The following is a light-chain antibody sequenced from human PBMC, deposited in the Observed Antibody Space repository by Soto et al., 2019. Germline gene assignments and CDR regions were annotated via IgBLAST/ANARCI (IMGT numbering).Light chain of an antibody. Sequence: DIQMTQSPSTLSASVWDRVTITCRASRSASDWLAWYQQRPGEAPRMLISKASTLESGVPSRFNGSGSGTHFTLTITSLQADDSATYYCQQYNSYSATFGQGTKVDIK. J-gene: IGKJ1*01. CDR2: KAS. V-gene: IGKV1-5*03. CDR1: RSASDW. CDR3: QQYNSYSAT.